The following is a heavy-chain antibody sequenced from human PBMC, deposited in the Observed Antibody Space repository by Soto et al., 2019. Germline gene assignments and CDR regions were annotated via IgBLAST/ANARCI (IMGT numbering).Heavy chain of an antibody. CDR3: IIHYEPSRSFSSVMDV. J-gene: IGHJ6*02. D-gene: IGHD3-16*01. V-gene: IGHV4-30-4*01. Sequence: PSETLSLTSNVSGVSITRGEYCWSWVRQSPGKGLEWIGYIYFSGSTSYNPSLKSRATISLDTSKSQFSLKLSSVTAADTAVYYCIIHYEPSRSFSSVMDVWGRGTTVTV. CDR1: GVSITRGEYC. CDR2: IYFSGST.